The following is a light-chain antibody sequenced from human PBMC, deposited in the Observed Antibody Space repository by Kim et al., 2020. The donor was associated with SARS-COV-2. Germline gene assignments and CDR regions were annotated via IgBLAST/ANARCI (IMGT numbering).Light chain of an antibody. CDR2: GAS. CDR3: QQYNNWPLT. CDR1: QSVRSN. V-gene: IGKV3-15*01. J-gene: IGKJ4*01. Sequence: VAAGERATLAGRASQSVRSNLAWYQQKPGQAPKLIIYGASTRATGIPARFSGSGSGTEFTLTISSLQSEDFAVYYCQQYNNWPLTFGGGTKVDIK.